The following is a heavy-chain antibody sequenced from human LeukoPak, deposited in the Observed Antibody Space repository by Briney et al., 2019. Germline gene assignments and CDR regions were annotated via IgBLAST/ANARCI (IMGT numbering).Heavy chain of an antibody. Sequence: SETLSLTCTVSGGSISSYYWSWIRQPPGKGLEWIGYIYYSGSTNYNPSLKSRVTISVDTSKNQFSLKLNSVTAADTAVYYCARQSGGGYYYDSSGPIDYWGQGTLVTVSS. CDR3: ARQSGGGYYYDSSGPIDY. D-gene: IGHD3-22*01. V-gene: IGHV4-59*01. J-gene: IGHJ4*02. CDR1: GGSISSYY. CDR2: IYYSGST.